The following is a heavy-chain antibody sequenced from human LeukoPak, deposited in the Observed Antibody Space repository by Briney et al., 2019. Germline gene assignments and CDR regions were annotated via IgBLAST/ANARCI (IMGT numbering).Heavy chain of an antibody. Sequence: SGGSLRLSCAASGFTFSSYAMSWVRQAPGKGLEWVSAISGSGGSTYYADSVKGRFTISRDNSKNTLYLQMNSLRAEDTAVYYCARPDILTGSYFDYWGQGTLVTVSS. J-gene: IGHJ4*02. CDR1: GFTFSSYA. D-gene: IGHD3-9*01. CDR3: ARPDILTGSYFDY. V-gene: IGHV3-23*01. CDR2: ISGSGGST.